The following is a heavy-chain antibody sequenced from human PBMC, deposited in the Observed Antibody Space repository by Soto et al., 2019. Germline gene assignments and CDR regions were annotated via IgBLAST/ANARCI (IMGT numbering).Heavy chain of an antibody. V-gene: IGHV3-30-3*01. CDR1: GFTFSSYA. CDR2: ISYDGSNK. J-gene: IGHJ6*02. D-gene: IGHD3-9*01. Sequence: VGSLRLSCAASGFTFSSYAMHWVRQAPGKGLEWVAVISYDGSNKYYADSVKGRFTISRDNSKNTLYLQMNSLRAEDTAVYYCARGYFEYYYGMDVWGQGTTVTSP. CDR3: ARGYFEYYYGMDV.